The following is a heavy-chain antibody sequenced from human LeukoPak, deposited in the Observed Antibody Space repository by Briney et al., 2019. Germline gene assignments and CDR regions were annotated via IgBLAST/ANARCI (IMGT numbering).Heavy chain of an antibody. V-gene: IGHV3-74*01. CDR2: INSDGSST. CDR3: AKDDAQLGLWY. D-gene: IGHD2-21*01. J-gene: IGHJ4*02. Sequence: GGSLRLSCAASGFTFSSYWMHWVRQAAGKGLVWVSRINSDGSSTSYADSVKGRFTISRDNSKNTLYLQMNSLRAEDTAVYYCAKDDAQLGLWYWGQGTLVTVSS. CDR1: GFTFSSYW.